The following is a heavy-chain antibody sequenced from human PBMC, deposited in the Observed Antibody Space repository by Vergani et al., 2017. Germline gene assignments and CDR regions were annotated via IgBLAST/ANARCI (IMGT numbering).Heavy chain of an antibody. V-gene: IGHV3-23*01. CDR3: AKAVGVITFGGVIVYFDY. D-gene: IGHD3-16*02. CDR1: GFTFSSYA. J-gene: IGHJ4*02. CDR2: ISGSGGST. Sequence: EVQLLESGGGLVQPGGSLRLSCAASGFTFSSYAMSWVRQAPGKGLEWVSAISGSGGSTYYADSVKGRFTISRDNSKNTLYLQMNSLRAEDTAVYYCAKAVGVITFGGVIVYFDYWGQGTLVTVSS.